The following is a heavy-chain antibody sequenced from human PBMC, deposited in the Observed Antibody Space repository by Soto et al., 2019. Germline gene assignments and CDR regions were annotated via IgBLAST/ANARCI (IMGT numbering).Heavy chain of an antibody. Sequence: EVQLLESGGGLVQPGGSLRLSCVGSGFFFSSYTMTWVRQAPGKGREWVSSFSATSENTYYADSVRGRFTISRDNSKNPLFLQMNSLAAEDTAMYYCAKARDQQWVRLPFDYWGQGILVIVSS. CDR3: AKARDQQWVRLPFDY. D-gene: IGHD6-19*01. CDR1: GFFFSSYT. CDR2: FSATSENT. V-gene: IGHV3-23*01. J-gene: IGHJ4*02.